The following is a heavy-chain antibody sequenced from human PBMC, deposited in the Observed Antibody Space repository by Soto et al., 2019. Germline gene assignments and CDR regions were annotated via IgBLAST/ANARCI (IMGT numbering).Heavy chain of an antibody. V-gene: IGHV1-18*01. D-gene: IGHD2-2*01. CDR2: ISLYSDGT. CDR1: LETFCNYG. Sequence: ASLDVSCQASLETFCNYGITSVRQAPGQPLEWLGWISLYSDGTNYAQEFQGRVSMTTDTSTTTAYMELRILRSDDTAVYYCARVVPGADAWFGPWGQGTLVTVSS. CDR3: ARVVPGADAWFGP. J-gene: IGHJ5*02.